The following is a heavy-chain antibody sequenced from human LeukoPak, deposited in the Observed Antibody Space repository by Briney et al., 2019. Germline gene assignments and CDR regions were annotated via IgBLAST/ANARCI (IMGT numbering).Heavy chain of an antibody. CDR1: GFIFNNYG. CDR2: ISNDGGGT. D-gene: IGHD3-22*01. CDR3: AKGSSGYFADL. V-gene: IGHV3-23*01. J-gene: IGHJ5*02. Sequence: PGGALRLSRGATGFIFNNYGLIWVRQAPGKGLEWVSAISNDGGGTQYADFVEGRFTISRDNSKNTLFLQMSSLRAEDTALYYCAKGSSGYFADLWGQGTLVTVSS.